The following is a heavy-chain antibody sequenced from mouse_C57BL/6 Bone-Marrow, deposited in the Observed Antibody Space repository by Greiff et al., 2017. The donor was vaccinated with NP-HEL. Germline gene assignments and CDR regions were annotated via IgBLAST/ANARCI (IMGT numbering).Heavy chain of an antibody. D-gene: IGHD1-1*01. J-gene: IGHJ4*01. CDR3: ARWRSGSSHVEY. Sequence: EVQRVESGGGLVQPGGSLSLSCAASGFTFTDYYMSWVRQPPGQALEWLGFFRNKANGYTTEYSASVKGRFTISRDNSQSILYLQMNALRAEDSATYYCARWRSGSSHVEYWGQGTSVTVSS. V-gene: IGHV7-3*01. CDR1: GFTFTDYY. CDR2: FRNKANGYTT.